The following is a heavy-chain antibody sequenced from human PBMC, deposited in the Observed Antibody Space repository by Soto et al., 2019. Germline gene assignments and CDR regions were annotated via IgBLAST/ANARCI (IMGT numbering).Heavy chain of an antibody. CDR2: IYWDDDK. V-gene: IGHV2-5*02. J-gene: IGHJ6*02. Sequence: QITLKESGPTLVKPTQTLTLTCTFSGFSLSTSGVGVAWIRQPPGKALEWLALIYWDDDKRYRPSLESRLTVTKDNSTNPVVLTMTNMDSVDTATYYCAYLPCSGGSCYWFSFSGMDVWGQGTTVTVSS. D-gene: IGHD2-15*01. CDR1: GFSLSTSGVG. CDR3: AYLPCSGGSCYWFSFSGMDV.